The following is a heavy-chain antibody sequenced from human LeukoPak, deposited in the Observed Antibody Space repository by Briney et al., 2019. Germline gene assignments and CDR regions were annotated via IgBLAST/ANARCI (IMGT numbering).Heavy chain of an antibody. V-gene: IGHV4-34*01. D-gene: IGHD5-18*01. Sequence: PSETLSLTCAVYGGSFSSYYWSWIRQPPGKGLEWIGEINHSGSTNYNPSLKSRVTISVDTSKNQFSLKLSSVTAADTAVYYCARGNLLSWIQLWSNIGNYYYYYMDVWGKGTTVTVSS. CDR3: ARGNLLSWIQLWSNIGNYYYYYMDV. CDR1: GGSFSSYY. J-gene: IGHJ6*03. CDR2: INHSGST.